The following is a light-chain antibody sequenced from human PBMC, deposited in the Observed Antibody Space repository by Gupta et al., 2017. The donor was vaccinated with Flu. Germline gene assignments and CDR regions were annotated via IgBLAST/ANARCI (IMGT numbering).Light chain of an antibody. J-gene: IGKJ4*01. Sequence: DIVMTPSPDSLAVSLGERATINCKSSQSVIYSSNNKNYLAWYQQKAGQPPKLLIYWASTRESGVPDRFSGSGSGTDFTLTISTLQAEDVAVYYCQQYYITPLTFGGGTKVEIK. CDR3: QQYYITPLT. V-gene: IGKV4-1*01. CDR2: WAS. CDR1: QSVIYSSNNKNY.